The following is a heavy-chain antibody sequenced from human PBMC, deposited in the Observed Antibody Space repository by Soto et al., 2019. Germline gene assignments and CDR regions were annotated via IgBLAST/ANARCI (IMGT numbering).Heavy chain of an antibody. J-gene: IGHJ4*02. CDR2: ISYSGETK. D-gene: IGHD2-15*01. CDR3: VRGVVVVVGSTAENFDH. V-gene: IGHV3-48*01. CDR1: GFTFTKYS. Sequence: SLRLSCVTSGFTFTKYSMNWVRQAPGKGLEWVSYISYSGETKYYADSLKGRYAISRDDAKNSVYLQMNSLRGEDTAFYYCVRGVVVVVGSTAENFDHWGQGTLVTVSS.